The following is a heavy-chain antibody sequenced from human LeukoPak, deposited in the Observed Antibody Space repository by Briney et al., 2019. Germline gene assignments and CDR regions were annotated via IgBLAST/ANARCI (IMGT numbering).Heavy chain of an antibody. V-gene: IGHV4-59*01. CDR2: IYYSGST. J-gene: IGHJ4*02. Sequence: PSETLSLTCTVSGGSISSYYWSRIRQPPGKGLEWIGYIYYSGSTNYNPSLKSRVTISVDTSKNQFSLKLSSVTATDTAVYYCAREYSSSFDYWGQGTLVTVSS. CDR3: AREYSSSFDY. D-gene: IGHD6-13*01. CDR1: GGSISSYY.